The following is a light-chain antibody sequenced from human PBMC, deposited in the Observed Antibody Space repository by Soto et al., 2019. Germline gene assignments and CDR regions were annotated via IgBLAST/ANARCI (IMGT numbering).Light chain of an antibody. CDR3: GAWDNSLTVVV. V-gene: IGLV1-51*01. Sequence: QSVLTQPPSLSVAPGQKVTISCSGSSSNIGRNSVSWYQHLPGTAPKLLIYDNDKRPSGIPDRFSGSKSGTSATLGITGLQTGDEADYYCGAWDNSLTVVVFGGGTKLTVL. CDR1: SSNIGRNS. J-gene: IGLJ2*01. CDR2: DND.